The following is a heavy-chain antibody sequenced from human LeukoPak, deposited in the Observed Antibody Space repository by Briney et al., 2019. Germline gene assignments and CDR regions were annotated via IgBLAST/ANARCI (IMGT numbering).Heavy chain of an antibody. D-gene: IGHD3-9*01. CDR2: ISGSGSST. CDR3: AKVHFGILTGYSAFDY. V-gene: IGHV3-23*01. CDR1: GFTFSSYA. J-gene: IGHJ4*02. Sequence: GGSLRLSCAASGFTFSSYAMSWVRQAPGKGLEWVSTISGSGSSTYYADSVKGRFTISRDNSKNTLYLQMNSLRAEDTAVYYCAKVHFGILTGYSAFDYWGQGTLVTVSS.